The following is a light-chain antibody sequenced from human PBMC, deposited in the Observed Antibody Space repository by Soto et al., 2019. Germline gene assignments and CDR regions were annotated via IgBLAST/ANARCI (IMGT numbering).Light chain of an antibody. CDR1: VKGNSIN. CDR2: GAS. Sequence: THYRRGGVKGNSINLAWYQQKPGQAPRLLIHGASTRATGIPDRFTGGGSGTDFTLTVSSLQPEDSAVYYCQHYQSSPLTFGGGTKVDIK. J-gene: IGKJ4*01. V-gene: IGKV3-20*01. CDR3: QHYQSSPLT.